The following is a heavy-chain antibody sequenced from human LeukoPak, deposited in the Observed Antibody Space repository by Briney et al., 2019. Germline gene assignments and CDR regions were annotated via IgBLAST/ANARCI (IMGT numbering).Heavy chain of an antibody. D-gene: IGHD2-15*01. CDR1: GFTFSSNY. Sequence: PGGSLRLSCAASGFTFSSNYMTWVRQAPGKGLEWVSVIYGGGGRYYSDSVKGRFTVSRDNSKNKLYLQMNNLRAEDTAVYYCARGSSKRVPDCWGQGTLVTVS. V-gene: IGHV3-53*01. CDR3: ARGSSKRVPDC. CDR2: IYGGGGR. J-gene: IGHJ4*02.